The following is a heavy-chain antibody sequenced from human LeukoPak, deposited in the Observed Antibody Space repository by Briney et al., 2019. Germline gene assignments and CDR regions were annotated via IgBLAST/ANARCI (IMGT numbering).Heavy chain of an antibody. D-gene: IGHD1-26*01. CDR1: GGSISSSSYY. CDR3: ARTQLTRSFGGSGSELGH. J-gene: IGHJ4*02. Sequence: KSSETLSLTCTVSGGSISSSSYYWGWIRQPPGKGLEWIGSIYYSGSTYYNPSLKSRVTISVDTSKNQFSLKLSSVTAADTAVYYCARTQLTRSFGGSGSELGHWGQGTLVTVSS. V-gene: IGHV4-39*01. CDR2: IYYSGST.